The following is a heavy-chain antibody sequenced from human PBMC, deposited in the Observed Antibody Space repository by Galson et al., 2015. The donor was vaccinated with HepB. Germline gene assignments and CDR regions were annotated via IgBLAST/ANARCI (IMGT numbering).Heavy chain of an antibody. D-gene: IGHD2-15*01. Sequence: SVKVSCKASGYTFTSYGISWVRQAPGQGLEWMGWISAYNGNTNYAQKLQGRVTMTTDTSTSTAYMELRSLRSDDTAVYYCAREPGGYCSGGSCYTYYYYGMDVWGQGTTVTVSS. CDR1: GYTFTSYG. CDR2: ISAYNGNT. CDR3: AREPGGYCSGGSCYTYYYYGMDV. J-gene: IGHJ6*02. V-gene: IGHV1-18*01.